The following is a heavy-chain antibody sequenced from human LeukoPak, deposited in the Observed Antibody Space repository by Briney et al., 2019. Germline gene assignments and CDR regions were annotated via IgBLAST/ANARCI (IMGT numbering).Heavy chain of an antibody. CDR1: GFTFSRYS. D-gene: IGHD2-2*02. V-gene: IGHV3-21*01. CDR2: ISSSSSYI. CDR3: ARQHCSSTSCYSN. J-gene: IGHJ4*02. Sequence: GGSLRLSCAASGFTFSRYSMNWVRQAPGKGLEWVSSISSSSSYIYYADSVKGRFTISRDNAKNSLYLQMNSLRAEDTAVYYCARQHCSSTSCYSNWGQGTLVTVSS.